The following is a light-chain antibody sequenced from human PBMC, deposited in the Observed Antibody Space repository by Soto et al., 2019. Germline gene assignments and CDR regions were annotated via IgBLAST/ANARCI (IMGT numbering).Light chain of an antibody. CDR2: DAS. Sequence: EIVLTQSPATLSLSPGEGATLSCRASQSVSSYVAWYRQKPGQAPGLLIYDASNRATGIPARFSGSGSGTDFTLTISSREPEDSAVYYCHQRSNWPWTFGQGTKVEIK. CDR1: QSVSSY. V-gene: IGKV3-11*01. J-gene: IGKJ1*01. CDR3: HQRSNWPWT.